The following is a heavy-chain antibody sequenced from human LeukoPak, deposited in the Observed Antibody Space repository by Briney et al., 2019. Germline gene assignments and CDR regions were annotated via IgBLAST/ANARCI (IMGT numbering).Heavy chain of an antibody. Sequence: ASVKVSCKASGYTFTGYYMHWVRQAPGQGLEWMGWINPNSGGTNYAQKFQGRVTMTRDTSISTAYVELSRLRSDDTAVYYCAKSIAARPGYFDYWGQGTLVTVSS. CDR3: AKSIAARPGYFDY. J-gene: IGHJ4*02. CDR1: GYTFTGYY. CDR2: INPNSGGT. D-gene: IGHD6-6*01. V-gene: IGHV1-2*02.